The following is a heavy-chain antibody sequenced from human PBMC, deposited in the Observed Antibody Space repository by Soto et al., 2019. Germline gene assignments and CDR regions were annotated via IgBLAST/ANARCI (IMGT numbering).Heavy chain of an antibody. Sequence: GGSLRLSCVGSGFTFSSYSMVWVRQAPGKGLEWISYIFVSSTPIYYADSVKGRFTVSRDNAKNSLFLVMNSLRAEDTALYYCARDKDWAFDYWGQGTLVTVSS. CDR1: GFTFSSYS. D-gene: IGHD3-9*01. CDR2: IFVSSTPI. V-gene: IGHV3-48*04. J-gene: IGHJ4*02. CDR3: ARDKDWAFDY.